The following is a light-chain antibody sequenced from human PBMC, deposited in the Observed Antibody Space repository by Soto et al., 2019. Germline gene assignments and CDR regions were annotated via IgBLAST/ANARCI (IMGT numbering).Light chain of an antibody. CDR3: SSYTSSSTLPYV. V-gene: IGLV2-14*01. J-gene: IGLJ1*01. CDR2: DVS. Sequence: QAVVTQPASVSGSPGQSITISCTGTSSDVGGYNYVSWYQQHPGKAPKLMIYDVSNRPSGGSNRFSGSRSGNTASLTISGLQAEDEADYYCSSYTSSSTLPYVFGTGTKVTVL. CDR1: SSDVGGYNY.